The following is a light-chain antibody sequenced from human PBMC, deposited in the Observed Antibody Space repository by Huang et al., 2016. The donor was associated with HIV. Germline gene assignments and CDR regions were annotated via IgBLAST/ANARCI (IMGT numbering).Light chain of an antibody. Sequence: DIQLTQSPSSLSASVGDRVTITCRASQSISSYLNWYQQKPGKAPKLRIYSVDGLQSVVPSRFSGSGSGTHFTLAISSLQPEDFATYYCQQTYDTPLTFGGGTKVETK. CDR1: QSISSY. CDR3: QQTYDTPLT. V-gene: IGKV1-39*01. CDR2: SVD. J-gene: IGKJ4*01.